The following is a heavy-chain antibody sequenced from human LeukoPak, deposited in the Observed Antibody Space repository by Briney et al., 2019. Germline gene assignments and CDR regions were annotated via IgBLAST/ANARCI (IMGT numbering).Heavy chain of an antibody. D-gene: IGHD3-9*01. Sequence: PGGSLRLSCAASGFTFSDYYMSWIRQAPGKGLEWVSYISSSGSTIYYADPVKGRFTISRDNAKNSLYLQMNSLRAEDTAVYYCARDPILTGYNWFDPWGQGTLVTVSS. CDR2: ISSSGSTI. J-gene: IGHJ5*02. V-gene: IGHV3-11*01. CDR3: ARDPILTGYNWFDP. CDR1: GFTFSDYY.